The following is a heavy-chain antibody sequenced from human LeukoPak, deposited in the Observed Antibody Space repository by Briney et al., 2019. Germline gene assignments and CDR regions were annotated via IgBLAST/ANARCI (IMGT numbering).Heavy chain of an antibody. V-gene: IGHV4-39*01. CDR2: FYYIGTT. J-gene: IGHJ3*02. D-gene: IGHD3-22*01. CDR1: GGSISSSSFY. CDR3: ARQGYYDSSAPAAFDI. Sequence: SETLSLTCTVSGGSISSSSFYWGWIRQPPGKGLEWIGSFYYIGTTYYNPSLRSRVTISGDTSKNQFSLKLNSVTAADTADYYCARQGYYDSSAPAAFDIWGQGTMVTVS.